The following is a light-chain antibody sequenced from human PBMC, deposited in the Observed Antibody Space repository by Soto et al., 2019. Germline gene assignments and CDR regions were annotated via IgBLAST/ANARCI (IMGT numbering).Light chain of an antibody. CDR1: QSVSSY. Sequence: PHATLSLSPGERATLSCRASQSVSSYLAWYQQKPGQAPRLLIYDASNRATGIPARFSGSGSGTDFTLTISSLEPEDFAVYYCQQRSNWPPKLTFGGGTKVDIK. V-gene: IGKV3-11*01. J-gene: IGKJ4*01. CDR2: DAS. CDR3: QQRSNWPPKLT.